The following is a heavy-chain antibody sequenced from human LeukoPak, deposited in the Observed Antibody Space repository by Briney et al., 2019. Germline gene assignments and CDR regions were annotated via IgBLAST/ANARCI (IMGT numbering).Heavy chain of an antibody. CDR2: IGTAGDT. J-gene: IGHJ6*03. D-gene: IGHD5-18*01. CDR1: GFTFSSYD. CDR3: ARGGDFGYSYGGYYYMDV. V-gene: IGHV3-13*01. Sequence: GGSLRLSCAASGFTFSSYDMHWVRQAAGKGLEWVSTIGTAGDTYYPGSVKGRFTISRENAKNSLYLQMNSLRAGDTAVYYCARGGDFGYSYGGYYYMDVWDKGTTVTVSS.